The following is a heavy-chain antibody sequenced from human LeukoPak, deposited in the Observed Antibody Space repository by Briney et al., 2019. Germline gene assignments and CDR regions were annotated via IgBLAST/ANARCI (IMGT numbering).Heavy chain of an antibody. J-gene: IGHJ4*02. CDR3: ARRSSGWSFDY. V-gene: IGHV3-48*01. CDR2: ISSSSSTI. Sequence: GGSLRLSCAASGFTSSSYSMNWVRQAPGKGLEWVSYISSSSSTIYYADSVKGRFTISRDNAKNSLYLQMNSLRAEDTAVYYCARRSSGWSFDYWGQGTLVTVSS. CDR1: GFTSSSYS. D-gene: IGHD6-19*01.